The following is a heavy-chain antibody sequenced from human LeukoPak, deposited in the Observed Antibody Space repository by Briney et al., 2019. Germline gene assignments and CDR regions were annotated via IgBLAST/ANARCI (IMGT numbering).Heavy chain of an antibody. CDR3: VREEGY. Sequence: PGGSLRLSCAASGFTFSTYWMYWVRQAPGKGLEWVANIKQDGSHKYYVDSVKGRFTISRDNAKNSLYLQMDSLRVEDTAVYYCVREEGYWGQGTLVTVSS. CDR2: IKQDGSHK. CDR1: GFTFSTYW. J-gene: IGHJ4*02. V-gene: IGHV3-7*01.